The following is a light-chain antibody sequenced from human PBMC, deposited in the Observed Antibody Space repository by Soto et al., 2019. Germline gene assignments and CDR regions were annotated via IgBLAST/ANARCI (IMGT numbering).Light chain of an antibody. CDR2: DVS. V-gene: IGLV2-14*01. Sequence: SALTQPASVSGSAGQSISISCTGTSSDIGRYNFVSWYQQRPGQAPKLLIFDVSHRPSGISDRFSGSKSGYTASLTISGLQAEDEADYYCNSYTSTSPPYVFGTG. CDR1: SSDIGRYNF. CDR3: NSYTSTSPPYV. J-gene: IGLJ1*01.